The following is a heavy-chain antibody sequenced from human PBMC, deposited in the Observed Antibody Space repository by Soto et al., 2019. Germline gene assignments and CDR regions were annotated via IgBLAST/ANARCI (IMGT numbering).Heavy chain of an antibody. CDR3: AKESRRVEVSASRVYGMDV. D-gene: IGHD1-1*01. Sequence: GSLRLSCAVSGFSFSNYAMTWVRQAPGKGLEWVSTTRHNGEYTYYADSVKGRFTVSRDNSNNALFLEMSSLRAEDTAVYYCAKESRRVEVSASRVYGMDVWGQGTTVTVPS. CDR2: TRHNGEYT. V-gene: IGHV3-23*01. J-gene: IGHJ6*02. CDR1: GFSFSNYA.